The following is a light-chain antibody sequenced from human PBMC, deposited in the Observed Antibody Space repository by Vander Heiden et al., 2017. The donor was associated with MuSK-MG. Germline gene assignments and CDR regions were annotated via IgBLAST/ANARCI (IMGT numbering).Light chain of an antibody. V-gene: IGKV3-15*01. CDR1: QSVSSN. CDR3: QQDKNWPQYT. J-gene: IGKJ2*01. Sequence: EIVMTQSPATLSVSPGERATLSCRASQSVSSNLAWYQQKPGQAPRLLIYGASTRDTGIPARFSGSGYGKEFTLTISSRQTEDFAVYYCQQDKNWPQYTSGQGTKMEIK. CDR2: GAS.